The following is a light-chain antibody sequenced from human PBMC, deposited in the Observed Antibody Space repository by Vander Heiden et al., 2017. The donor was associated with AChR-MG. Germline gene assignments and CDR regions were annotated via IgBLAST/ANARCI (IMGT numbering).Light chain of an antibody. V-gene: IGLV1-51*01. CDR1: TSNIGSNS. CDR3: ATWDSSLNDGV. Sequence: QSVLTQPPSVSAAPGQKVTISCSGSTSNIGSNSVSLYQQLPGAAPKLLIYDNNKRPSGIPHRFSGSKSGTSAALGITGLQTGDEADYYCATWDSSLNDGVFGGGTKLTVL. CDR2: DNN. J-gene: IGLJ2*01.